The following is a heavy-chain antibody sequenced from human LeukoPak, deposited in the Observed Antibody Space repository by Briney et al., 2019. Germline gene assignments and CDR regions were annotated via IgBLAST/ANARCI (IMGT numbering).Heavy chain of an antibody. CDR1: GFTFSSYG. D-gene: IGHD4-17*01. Sequence: GGSLRLSCAASGFTFSSYGMHWVRQAPGKGLEWVAVIWYDGSNKYYADSVKGRFTISRDNSKNTLFLQMNNLRAEDTAVYYCARDPDDYGDYSYFDYWGQGTLVTVSS. V-gene: IGHV3-33*01. CDR2: IWYDGSNK. J-gene: IGHJ4*02. CDR3: ARDPDDYGDYSYFDY.